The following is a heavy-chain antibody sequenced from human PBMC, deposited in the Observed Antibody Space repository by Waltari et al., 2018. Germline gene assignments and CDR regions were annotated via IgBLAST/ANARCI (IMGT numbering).Heavy chain of an antibody. J-gene: IGHJ4*02. CDR2: IYPGDSDT. CDR3: ARQTAHCSGGSCPSDY. CDR1: GYSFTSYW. Sequence: EVQLVQSGAAVKKPGESLKISCKGSGYSFTSYWLGWVRQLPGKGLEWMGIIYPGDSDTRYSPSFQGQVTISADKSISTAYLQWSSLKASDTAMYYCARQTAHCSGGSCPSDYWGQGTLVTVSS. D-gene: IGHD2-15*01. V-gene: IGHV5-51*01.